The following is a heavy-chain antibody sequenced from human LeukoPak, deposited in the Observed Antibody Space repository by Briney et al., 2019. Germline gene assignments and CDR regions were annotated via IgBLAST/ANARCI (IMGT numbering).Heavy chain of an antibody. V-gene: IGHV3-23*01. D-gene: IGHD6-6*01. J-gene: IGHJ4*02. CDR3: AKDSIEYSSSSSDY. CDR1: GFTFSSYA. CDR2: ISGSGGST. Sequence: GGSLRLSCAASGFTFSSYAMSWVRQAPGKGLEWVSAISGSGGSTYYADSVKGRFTISRDNSKNTLYLQMNSLRAEDTAVYYCAKDSIEYSSSSSDYWGQGTLVTVSS.